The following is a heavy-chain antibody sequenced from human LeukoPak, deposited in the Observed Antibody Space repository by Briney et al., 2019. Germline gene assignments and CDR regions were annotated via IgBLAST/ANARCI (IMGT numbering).Heavy chain of an antibody. CDR1: GYTFTIYL. CDR3: AGFASSSFFS. CDR2: IYPGDSHT. D-gene: IGHD3-10*01. J-gene: IGHJ5*02. V-gene: IGHV5-51*01. Sequence: GESLKISCKTSGYTFTIYLIGWVRQMPGKGLEWVGIIYPGDSHTRYSPSFQRQVTISPHKSISTSYLQSSSLKASDTAIFFGAGFASSSFFSWGQGDPGSVSS.